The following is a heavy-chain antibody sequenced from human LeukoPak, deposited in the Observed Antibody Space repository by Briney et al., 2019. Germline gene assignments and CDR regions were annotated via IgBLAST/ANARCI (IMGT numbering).Heavy chain of an antibody. CDR2: VFDSGST. D-gene: IGHD1-1*01. CDR1: GASFSTNY. CDR3: ARLYQQSKWKYYYYYMDV. Sequence: SETLSLTCSVSGASFSTNYWSWIRQPPGRGLEWIGYVFDSGSTNYNPSLKSRVTISVDTSTKQFSLRLSSVTAADTAVYYCARLYQQSKWKYYYYYMDVWGEGTAVTVS. J-gene: IGHJ6*03. V-gene: IGHV4-59*01.